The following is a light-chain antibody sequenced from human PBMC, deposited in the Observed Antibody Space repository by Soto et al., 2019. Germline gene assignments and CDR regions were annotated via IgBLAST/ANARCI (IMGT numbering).Light chain of an antibody. Sequence: EVVLTQSPGTLSLSPGERATLSCRASQSVSSTYLAWYQQKPGQSPRLLIYSTSSRATGIPDRFSGSGSGTDFTLTICRLEPEDFAVYYCQQYGRSPNTFGQGTKLEI. V-gene: IGKV3-20*01. CDR2: STS. CDR1: QSVSSTY. J-gene: IGKJ2*01. CDR3: QQYGRSPNT.